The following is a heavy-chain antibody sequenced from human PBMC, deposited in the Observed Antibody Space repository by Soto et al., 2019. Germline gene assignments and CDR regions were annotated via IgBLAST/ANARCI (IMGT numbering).Heavy chain of an antibody. CDR2: INAGIGDT. Sequence: ASVKVSCKASGYTFTSYAMHWVRQAPGQRLEWMGWINAGIGDTEYSEKFQGRVTITRDTSASTAYMELSSLRSEDTAVYYCARGSLRADSNHDAFGSCGKGTMFTVSS. CDR3: ARGSLRADSNHDAFGS. J-gene: IGHJ3*02. V-gene: IGHV1-3*01. CDR1: GYTFTSYA. D-gene: IGHD3-22*01.